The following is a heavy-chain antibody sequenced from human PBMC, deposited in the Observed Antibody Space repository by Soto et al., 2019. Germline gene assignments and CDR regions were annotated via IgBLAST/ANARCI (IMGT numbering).Heavy chain of an antibody. V-gene: IGHV4-34*01. CDR1: GGSFSGYY. Sequence: PSETLSLTCAVYGGSFSGYYWSWIRQPPGKGLEWIGEINHSGSTNYNPSLKSRVTMSVDTSKNQFSLKLSSVTAADTAVYYCARGPPRVKRHSSSSHAFDIWGQGTMVTVSS. J-gene: IGHJ3*02. CDR3: ARGPPRVKRHSSSSHAFDI. CDR2: INHSGST. D-gene: IGHD6-6*01.